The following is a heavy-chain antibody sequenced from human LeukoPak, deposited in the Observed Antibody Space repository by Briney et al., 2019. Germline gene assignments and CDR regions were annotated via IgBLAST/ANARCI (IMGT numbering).Heavy chain of an antibody. Sequence: GGSLRLSCAASGFTFSSYAMSWVRQAPGKGLEWVSVISGSDGSTYYADSVKGRFTISRDNSKNTLDLQMTSQRAEDTAVYYCAKELYGDYMIDYWGQGTLVTVSS. D-gene: IGHD4-17*01. CDR3: AKELYGDYMIDY. CDR2: ISGSDGST. J-gene: IGHJ4*02. V-gene: IGHV3-23*01. CDR1: GFTFSSYA.